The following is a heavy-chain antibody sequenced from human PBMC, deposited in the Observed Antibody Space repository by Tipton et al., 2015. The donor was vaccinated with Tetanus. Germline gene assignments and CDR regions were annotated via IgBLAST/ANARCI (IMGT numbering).Heavy chain of an antibody. V-gene: IGHV4-59*01. CDR1: GASISSYY. D-gene: IGHD2-2*03. CDR2: THHSGNT. CDR3: ARDLDGYCSSTNCYRGYFDY. J-gene: IGHJ4*02. Sequence: TLSLTCSVSGASISSYYWNWIRQVPGKGLEWIGYTHHSGNTNYNPSLSGRVTTSVDTSKNQFSLKMSSVTAADTAVYYCARDLDGYCSSTNCYRGYFDYWGRGTLVTVSS.